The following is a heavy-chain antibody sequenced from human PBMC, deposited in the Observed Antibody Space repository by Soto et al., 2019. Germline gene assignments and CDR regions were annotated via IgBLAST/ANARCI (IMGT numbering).Heavy chain of an antibody. D-gene: IGHD3-16*01. Sequence: SETLSLTCTVSGGSISSSSSYWGWIRQPPGKGLEWVGSIYYLGNTYYNPSLGSRVTISVDTSKNQFSLKLRSVTAADTAVFYCARNTYADYWGQGTLVTVSS. CDR3: ARNTYADY. V-gene: IGHV4-39*01. CDR2: IYYLGNT. J-gene: IGHJ4*02. CDR1: GGSISSSSSY.